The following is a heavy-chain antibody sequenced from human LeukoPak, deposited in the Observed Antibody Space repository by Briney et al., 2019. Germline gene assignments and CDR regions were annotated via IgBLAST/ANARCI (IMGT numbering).Heavy chain of an antibody. V-gene: IGHV5-51*01. Sequence: GESLKISCKGSGYSFTSYWIGWVRQMPGKGLEWMGIIYSGDSDTRYSPSFPGQVTISADKSISTAYLQWSSLKASDTAMYYCARTNCGGDCYPPPYYFDYWGQGTLVTVSS. CDR1: GYSFTSYW. D-gene: IGHD2-21*02. CDR2: IYSGDSDT. J-gene: IGHJ4*02. CDR3: ARTNCGGDCYPPPYYFDY.